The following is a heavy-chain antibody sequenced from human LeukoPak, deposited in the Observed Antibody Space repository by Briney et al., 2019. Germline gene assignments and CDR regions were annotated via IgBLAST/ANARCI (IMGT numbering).Heavy chain of an antibody. CDR3: ARGLSITIFPRTDV. D-gene: IGHD3-9*01. J-gene: IGHJ6*02. CDR1: GFTVSSNY. CDR2: IYSGGST. V-gene: IGHV3-66*01. Sequence: PGGSLRLSCAASGFTVSSNYMSWVRQAPGKGLEGVSVIYSGGSTYYADSVKGRFTISRDNSKNTLYLQMNSLRAEDTAVYYCARGLSITIFPRTDVWGQGTTVTVSS.